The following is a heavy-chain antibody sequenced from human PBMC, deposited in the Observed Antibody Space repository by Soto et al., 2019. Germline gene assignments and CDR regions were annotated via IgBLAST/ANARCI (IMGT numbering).Heavy chain of an antibody. J-gene: IGHJ4*02. CDR1: GFNFGYYG. CDR2: IYYDGKEK. D-gene: IGHD3-10*01. V-gene: IGHV3-7*01. Sequence: GGSLRLSCEASGFNFGYYGMHWVRQAPGKGLEWVAIIYYDGKEKYYIDSVKGRFTISRDNAKNSVYLQMNSLVGDDTAVYYCARENWFFDYWGQGTPVTVSS. CDR3: ARENWFFDY.